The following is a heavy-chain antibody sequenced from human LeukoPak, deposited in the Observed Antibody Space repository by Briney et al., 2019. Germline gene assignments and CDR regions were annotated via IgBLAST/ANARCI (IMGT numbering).Heavy chain of an antibody. J-gene: IGHJ4*02. CDR2: INPVGSEK. V-gene: IGHV3-7*01. CDR3: ARGWELLSYFDY. D-gene: IGHD1-26*01. CDR1: GFTSSNYW. Sequence: GGSMRLSCAASGFTSSNYWVSWVRQAPGKGRGWVANINPVGSEKYYVDSVKGRFIICRDHAKNSLYLQMNSLRAEDTAVYYCARGWELLSYFDYWGQGTLVTVSS.